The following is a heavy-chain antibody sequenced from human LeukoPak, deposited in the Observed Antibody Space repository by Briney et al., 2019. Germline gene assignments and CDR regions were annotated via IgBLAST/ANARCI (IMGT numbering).Heavy chain of an antibody. V-gene: IGHV3-21*01. CDR3: ARARGYRDY. CDR2: INSSSSYI. CDR1: GFTFSSYS. J-gene: IGHJ4*02. Sequence: GGSLRLSCAATGFTFSSYSMNWVRQAPGKGLEWVSSINSSSSYIYYADSVKGRFTISRDNAQNSLYLQMNGLRAEDTAVYYCARARGYRDYWGQGTLVTVSS. D-gene: IGHD5-12*01.